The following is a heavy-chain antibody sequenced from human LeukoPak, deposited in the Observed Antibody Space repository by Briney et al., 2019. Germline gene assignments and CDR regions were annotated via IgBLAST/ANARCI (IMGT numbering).Heavy chain of an antibody. CDR3: AKATPQYYYDSSGYDFDY. D-gene: IGHD3-22*01. CDR1: GFTFSSYA. J-gene: IGHJ4*02. V-gene: IGHV3-23*01. Sequence: VGSLRLSCAASGFTFSSYAMSWVRQAPGKGLEWVSAISGSGGSTYYTDSVKGRFTISRDNSKNTLYLQMNSLRAEDTAVYYCAKATPQYYYDSSGYDFDYWGQGTLVTVSS. CDR2: ISGSGGST.